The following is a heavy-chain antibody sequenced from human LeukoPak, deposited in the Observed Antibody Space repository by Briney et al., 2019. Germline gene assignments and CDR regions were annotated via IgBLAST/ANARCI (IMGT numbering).Heavy chain of an antibody. J-gene: IGHJ4*02. D-gene: IGHD2-8*01. V-gene: IGHV4-4*07. CDR2: IYTSGST. Sequence: SETLSLTCTVSGGSISSYYWSWIRQPAGKGLEWIGRIYTSGSTNYNPSLKSRVTMSVDTSKNQFSLKLSPVTAADTAVYYCARGRIVLMVYAAYFDYWGQGTLVTVSS. CDR1: GGSISSYY. CDR3: ARGRIVLMVYAAYFDY.